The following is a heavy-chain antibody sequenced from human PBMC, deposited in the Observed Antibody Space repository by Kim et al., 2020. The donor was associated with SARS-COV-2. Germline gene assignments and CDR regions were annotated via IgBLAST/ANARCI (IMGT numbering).Heavy chain of an antibody. J-gene: IGHJ4*02. Sequence: GGSLRLSCAASGFIFTNYVMHWVRQTPAKGLEWVATIAYDGSNKKYADSVKGRFTISRDNSKNTVYLEMDSLGPEDTSVYHCVRDAGGFNYGYPDYWGQGTLVTVSS. CDR3: VRDAGGFNYGYPDY. CDR1: GFIFTNYV. D-gene: IGHD5-18*01. V-gene: IGHV3-30-3*01. CDR2: IAYDGSNK.